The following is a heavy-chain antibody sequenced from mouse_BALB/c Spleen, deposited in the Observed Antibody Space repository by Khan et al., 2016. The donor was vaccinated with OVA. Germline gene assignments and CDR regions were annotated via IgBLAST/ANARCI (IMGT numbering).Heavy chain of an antibody. CDR2: INPNNGGT. J-gene: IGHJ3*01. V-gene: IGHV1-18*01. CDR1: GYTFTAYI. CDR3: ARSGYGTFAY. Sequence: VQLQQPGPELVKPGASVKIPCKASGYTFTAYIMAWVKQSHGKSLEWIGDINPNNGGTIYNQKFMAKATLTVDKSSSTAYMELRSLTSEDTAVYYCARSGYGTFAYWGQGTLVTVSA. D-gene: IGHD2-1*01.